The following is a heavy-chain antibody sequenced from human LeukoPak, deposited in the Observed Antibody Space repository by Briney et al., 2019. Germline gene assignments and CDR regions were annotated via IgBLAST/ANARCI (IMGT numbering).Heavy chain of an antibody. CDR1: GFTVSSNY. CDR2: IYSGGST. Sequence: PGGSLRLSCAASGFTVSSNYMSWVRQAPGKGLEWVSVIYSGGSTYYADSVKGRFTTSRDNSKNTLYLQMNSLRAEDTAVYYCARSIVVVVAATRISWFDPWGQGTLVTVSS. J-gene: IGHJ5*02. CDR3: ARSIVVVVAATRISWFDP. D-gene: IGHD2-15*01. V-gene: IGHV3-53*01.